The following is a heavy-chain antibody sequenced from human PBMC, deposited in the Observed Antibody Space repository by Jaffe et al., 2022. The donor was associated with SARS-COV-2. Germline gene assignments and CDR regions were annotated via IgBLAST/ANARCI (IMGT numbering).Heavy chain of an antibody. CDR2: ISYDGSNK. V-gene: IGHV3-30*18. J-gene: IGHJ4*02. Sequence: QVQLVESGGGVVQPGRSLRLSCAASGFTFSSYGMHWVRQAPGKGLEWVAVISYDGSNKYYADSVKGRFTISRDNSKNTLYLQMNSLRAEDTAVYYCAKAGSTSAESYFDYWGQGTLVTVSS. D-gene: IGHD2-2*01. CDR3: AKAGSTSAESYFDY. CDR1: GFTFSSYG.